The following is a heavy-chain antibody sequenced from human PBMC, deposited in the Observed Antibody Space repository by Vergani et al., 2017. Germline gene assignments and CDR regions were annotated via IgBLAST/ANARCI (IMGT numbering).Heavy chain of an antibody. D-gene: IGHD3-10*01. CDR2: IKQDGSEK. V-gene: IGHV3-7*01. Sequence: EVQLVESGGGLVKPGGSLRLSCAASGFTFSSYSMNWVRQAPGKGLEWVANIKQDGSEKYYVDSVKGRFTISRDNAKNSLYLQMNSLRAEDTAVYYCARDRAERSVRPGWYYYGSGSWTYYMDVWGKGTTVTVSS. CDR1: GFTFSSYS. J-gene: IGHJ6*03. CDR3: ARDRAERSVRPGWYYYGSGSWTYYMDV.